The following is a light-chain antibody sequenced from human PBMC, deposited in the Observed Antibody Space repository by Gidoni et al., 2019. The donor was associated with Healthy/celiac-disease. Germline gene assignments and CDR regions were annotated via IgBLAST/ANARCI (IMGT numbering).Light chain of an antibody. CDR1: SSDVGGYNY. V-gene: IGLV2-11*01. CDR2: DVS. CDR3: CSYAGSHWV. Sequence: SALTQPRSVSWSPGQSVTISCTGTSSDVGGYNYVSWYQQHPGKAPKLMSYDVSKRPSGVPDRFSGSKSGNTASLTISGLQAEDEADYYCCSYAGSHWVFGGGTKLTVL. J-gene: IGLJ3*02.